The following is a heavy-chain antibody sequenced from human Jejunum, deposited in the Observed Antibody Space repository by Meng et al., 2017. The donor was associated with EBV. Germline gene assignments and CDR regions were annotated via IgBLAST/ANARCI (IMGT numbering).Heavy chain of an antibody. Sequence: QVQRQWSGPGLWNPSEPLSLTCTVSGDSVSSRSYYWNWIRQPPGKGLEWIGYMYYSGSSNYNPSLKSRVTISIDMSKNQFSLKLNSVTAADTAVYYCAGDRRAYCGSDCNPLDYWGQGTLVTVSS. CDR2: MYYSGSS. CDR3: AGDRRAYCGSDCNPLDY. V-gene: IGHV4-61*01. D-gene: IGHD2-21*02. J-gene: IGHJ4*02. CDR1: GDSVSSRSYY.